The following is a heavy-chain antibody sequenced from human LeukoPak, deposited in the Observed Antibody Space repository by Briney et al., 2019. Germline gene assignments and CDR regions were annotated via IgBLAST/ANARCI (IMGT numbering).Heavy chain of an antibody. J-gene: IGHJ4*02. CDR1: GFTFSSYS. CDR3: ARDIRPTGDSSGEFDY. Sequence: GGSLRLSCAASGFTFSSYSMSWVRQAPGKGLEWVSSISSSSSYIYYADSVKGRFTISRDNAKNSLYLQMNSLRAEDTAVYYCARDIRPTGDSSGEFDYWGQGTLVTVSS. D-gene: IGHD7-27*01. V-gene: IGHV3-21*01. CDR2: ISSSSSYI.